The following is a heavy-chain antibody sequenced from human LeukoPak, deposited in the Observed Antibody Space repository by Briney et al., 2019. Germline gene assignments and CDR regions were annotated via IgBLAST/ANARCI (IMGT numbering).Heavy chain of an antibody. CDR2: ISSSGSTI. CDR1: GFTFSSYE. V-gene: IGHV3-48*03. Sequence: GGSLRLSCAASGFTFSSYEMNWVRQAPGKGLEWVSYISSSGSTIYYADSVKGRFTISRDNAKNSLYRQMNSLRAEDTAVYYCATGVYYDILTGYYNEDYWGQGTLVTVSS. J-gene: IGHJ4*02. D-gene: IGHD3-9*01. CDR3: ATGVYYDILTGYYNEDY.